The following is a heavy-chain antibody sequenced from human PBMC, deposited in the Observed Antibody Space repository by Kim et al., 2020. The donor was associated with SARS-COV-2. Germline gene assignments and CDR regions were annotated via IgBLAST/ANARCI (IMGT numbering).Heavy chain of an antibody. CDR1: AFSAYNFDNEA. V-gene: IGHV3-23*01. J-gene: IGHJ5*02. D-gene: IGHD3-16*01. Sequence: GGSLRLSCAASAFSAYNFDNEAISWVRQAPGKGLEWVSDIRPGHGDIYYAGFVTGRFTISRDNFRNTIYLQMNSPRVEDTAIHYCVGQGALFSWGRGTL. CDR3: VGQGALFS. CDR2: IRPGHGDI.